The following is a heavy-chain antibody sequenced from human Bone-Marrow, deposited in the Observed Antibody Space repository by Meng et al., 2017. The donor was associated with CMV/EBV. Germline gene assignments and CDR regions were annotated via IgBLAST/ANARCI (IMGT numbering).Heavy chain of an antibody. Sequence: ASVKVSCKASGYTFTGYYMHWVRQDPGQGLEWMGWINPNSGGTNYAQKFQGRVTMTRDTSISTAYMELSRLRSDDTAVYYCARMGYYDFWSGFYGMDVWGQGTTVTVSS. V-gene: IGHV1-2*02. D-gene: IGHD3-3*01. CDR3: ARMGYYDFWSGFYGMDV. J-gene: IGHJ6*02. CDR1: GYTFTGYY. CDR2: INPNSGGT.